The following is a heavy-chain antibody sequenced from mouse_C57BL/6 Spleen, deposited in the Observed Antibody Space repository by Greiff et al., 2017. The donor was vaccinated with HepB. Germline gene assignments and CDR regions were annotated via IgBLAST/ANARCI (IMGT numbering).Heavy chain of an antibody. CDR2: IYWDDDK. Sequence: QVTLKVSGPGILQSSQPLSLTCSFSGFSLSTSGMGVSWIRQPSGKGLEWLAHIYWDDDKRYNPSLKSRLTISKDTSRNQVFLKITSVDTADTATYYCARRGIYDGYYDYAMDYWGQGTSVTVSS. V-gene: IGHV8-12*01. CDR1: GFSLSTSGMG. J-gene: IGHJ4*01. D-gene: IGHD2-3*01. CDR3: ARRGIYDGYYDYAMDY.